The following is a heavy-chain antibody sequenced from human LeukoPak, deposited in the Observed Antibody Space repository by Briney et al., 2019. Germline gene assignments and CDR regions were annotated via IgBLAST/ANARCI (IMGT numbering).Heavy chain of an antibody. CDR2: ISSSGSTI. Sequence: PGGSLRLSCAASGFTFSSYEMNWVRQAPGKGLEWVSYISSSGSTIYYADSVKGRFTISRDNAKNSLYLQMNSLRAEDTALYYCAREDSSSSWYLGGYMDVWGKGTTVTVSS. D-gene: IGHD6-13*01. CDR3: AREDSSSSWYLGGYMDV. V-gene: IGHV3-48*03. CDR1: GFTFSSYE. J-gene: IGHJ6*03.